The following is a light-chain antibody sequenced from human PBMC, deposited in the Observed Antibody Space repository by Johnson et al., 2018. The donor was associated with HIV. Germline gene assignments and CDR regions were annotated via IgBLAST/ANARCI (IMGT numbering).Light chain of an antibody. V-gene: IGLV1-51*02. CDR2: ENN. J-gene: IGLJ1*01. Sequence: HSVLTQPPSVSAAPGQKVTISCSGSSSNIGNNYVSWYRQLPGTAPKLLIYENNKRPSGIPDRFSGSKSGTSAPLAITGLQTGDEADYYCGTWDSSLGTYVFGTGAKVTVL. CDR1: SSNIGNNY. CDR3: GTWDSSLGTYV.